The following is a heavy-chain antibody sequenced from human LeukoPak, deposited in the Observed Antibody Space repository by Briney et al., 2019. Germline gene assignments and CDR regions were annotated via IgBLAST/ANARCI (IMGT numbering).Heavy chain of an antibody. CDR3: AKEKFYDSSLSDV. CDR2: ISVSGGST. D-gene: IGHD3-22*01. Sequence: GGSLRLSCAASGFTFISYAMSWVRQAPGKGLEWVSAISVSGGSTYYADSVKGRFTISRDNSKNTLYLQMNSLRAEDTAVYYCAKEKFYDSSLSDVWGKGTTVTVSS. CDR1: GFTFISYA. J-gene: IGHJ6*04. V-gene: IGHV3-23*01.